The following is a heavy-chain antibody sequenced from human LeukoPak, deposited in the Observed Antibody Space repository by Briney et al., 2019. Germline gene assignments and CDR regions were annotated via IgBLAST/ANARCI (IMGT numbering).Heavy chain of an antibody. D-gene: IGHD1-14*01. CDR2: ISYDGSNE. J-gene: IGHJ5*02. Sequence: GGSLRLSCAASGFTFSSYVMHWVRQPPGKGLEWVAVISYDGSNEHYVDSVKGRFTISRDNSKNTLYVQMNSLRAEDTAVYYCARSGDTNRNWFDPWSQGTLVTVSS. CDR3: ARSGDTNRNWFDP. V-gene: IGHV3-30-3*01. CDR1: GFTFSSYV.